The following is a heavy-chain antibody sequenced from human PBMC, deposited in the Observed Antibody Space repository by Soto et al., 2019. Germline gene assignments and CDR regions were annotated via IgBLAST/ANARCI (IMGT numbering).Heavy chain of an antibody. CDR1: GYTLTELS. V-gene: IGHV1-24*01. J-gene: IGHJ3*02. CDR3: APDEFVGATSAFDI. Sequence: ASVKVSCKVSGYTLTELSMHWVRQAPGKGLEWMGGFDPEDGETIYAQKFQGRVTMTEDTSTDTAYMELSSLRSEDTAVYYCAPDEFVGATSAFDIWGQGTMVTV. CDR2: FDPEDGET. D-gene: IGHD1-26*01.